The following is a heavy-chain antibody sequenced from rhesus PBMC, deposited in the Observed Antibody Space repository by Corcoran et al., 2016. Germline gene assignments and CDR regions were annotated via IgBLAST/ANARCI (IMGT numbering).Heavy chain of an antibody. Sequence: QVQLQESGPGLVKPSETLSLTCAVSGGSISSNYWSWIRQPPGKGLDWIGYIYGRSGSTYYNPSLECPVTMSTDPSKHQFSLWLSSVTAAYTAVYYCARSPIVGRVRSYFDDWGQGVLVTVSS. CDR3: ARSPIVGRVRSYFDD. D-gene: IGHD5-24*01. CDR2: IYGRSGST. V-gene: IGHV4-160*01. J-gene: IGHJ4*01. CDR1: GGSISSNY.